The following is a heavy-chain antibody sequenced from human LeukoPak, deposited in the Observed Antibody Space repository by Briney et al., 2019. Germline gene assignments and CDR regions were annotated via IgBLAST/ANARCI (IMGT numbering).Heavy chain of an antibody. CDR1: GGSISSSSYY. D-gene: IGHD6-19*01. V-gene: IGHV4-39*02. CDR2: IYYSGST. J-gene: IGHJ4*02. Sequence: PSETLSLTCTVSGGSISSSSYYWGWIRQPPGKGLESIGSIYYSGSTYYHPSLKSRLTISVDTSKNQFSLRVNSVTAADTAVYYCAKDGRPLYSSGWDYWGQGTLVTVSS. CDR3: AKDGRPLYSSGWDY.